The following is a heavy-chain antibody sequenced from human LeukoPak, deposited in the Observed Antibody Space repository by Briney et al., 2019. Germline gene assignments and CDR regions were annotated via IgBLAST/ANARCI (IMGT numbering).Heavy chain of an antibody. Sequence: SVKVSCKASGYTFTSYGISWVRQAPGQGLEWMGGIIPIFGTANYAQKFQGRVTITADESTSTAYMELSSLRSEDTAVYYCARVTAAAGYFDYWGQGTLVTVSS. CDR1: GYTFTSYG. D-gene: IGHD6-13*01. CDR2: IIPIFGTA. J-gene: IGHJ4*02. CDR3: ARVTAAAGYFDY. V-gene: IGHV1-69*13.